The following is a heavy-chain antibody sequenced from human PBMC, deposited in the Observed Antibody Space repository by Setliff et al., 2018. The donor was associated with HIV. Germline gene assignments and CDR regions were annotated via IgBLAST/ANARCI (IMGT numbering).Heavy chain of an antibody. V-gene: IGHV4-39*01. D-gene: IGHD3-22*01. CDR3: ARHSGLGGYYSPFDY. CDR2: IYYSGST. Sequence: SETLSLTCTVSGGSIKSSSDYWGWIRQPPGKGLEWIGTIYYSGSTYYNPSLKSRVTISVDTSKNQFSLKLSSVTAADTTVYYCARHSGLGGYYSPFDYWGPGTLVTVPS. CDR1: GGSIKSSSDY. J-gene: IGHJ4*02.